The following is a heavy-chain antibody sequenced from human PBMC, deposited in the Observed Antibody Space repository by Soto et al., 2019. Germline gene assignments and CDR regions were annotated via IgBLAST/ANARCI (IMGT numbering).Heavy chain of an antibody. V-gene: IGHV1-8*01. D-gene: IGHD3-3*01. CDR3: ARDQFDFRSGHPMDG. Sequence: GASVKVSCKASGLTFPSDDIIWVRQTSGQGLEWMGWMNPSGTNTGYTQKFQGRATISRNTPTSTAYMELSSLTSEDTAVYYCARDQFDFRSGHPMDGWGKGTTVTVSS. CDR2: MNPSGTNT. CDR1: GLTFPSDD. J-gene: IGHJ6*03.